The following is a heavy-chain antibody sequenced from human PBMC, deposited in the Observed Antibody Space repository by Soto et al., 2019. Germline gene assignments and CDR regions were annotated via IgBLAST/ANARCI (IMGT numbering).Heavy chain of an antibody. J-gene: IGHJ6*02. D-gene: IGHD1-26*01. CDR3: ARGEELRYYYYGMDV. CDR2: INHSGST. Sequence: GTLSLTCAVYGGSFSGYYWSWIRQPPGKGLEWIGEINHSGSTNYNPSLKSRVTISVDTSKNQFSLKLSSVTAADTAVYYCARGEELRYYYYGMDVWGQGTTVTVSS. CDR1: GGSFSGYY. V-gene: IGHV4-34*01.